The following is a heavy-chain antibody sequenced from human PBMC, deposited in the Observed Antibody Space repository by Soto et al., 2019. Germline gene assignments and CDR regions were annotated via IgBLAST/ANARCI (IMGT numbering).Heavy chain of an antibody. CDR1: GYIFTNYG. CDR3: ARARPVGYFDY. Sequence: ASVKVSCKTSGYIFTNYGISWVRQAPGQGLEWMGWINVNGGNTNYAQNLQGRVIMTTDTSTSTAYMELSRLTSDDTAVYYCARARPVGYFDYWGQGTLVTAPQ. CDR2: INVNGGNT. D-gene: IGHD1-26*01. J-gene: IGHJ4*02. V-gene: IGHV1-18*01.